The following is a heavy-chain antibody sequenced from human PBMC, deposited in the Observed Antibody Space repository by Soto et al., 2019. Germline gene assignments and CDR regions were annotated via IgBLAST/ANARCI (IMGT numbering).Heavy chain of an antibody. CDR3: ARAKGGFGETSDY. D-gene: IGHD3-10*01. J-gene: IGHJ4*02. V-gene: IGHV1-2*02. Sequence: GASVKVSCKASGYTFTGYYMHWVRQAPGQGLEWMGWINPNSGGTNYAQKFQGRVTMTRHTSISTAYMELSRLRSDDTAVYYCARAKGGFGETSDYWGQGTLVTVSS. CDR2: INPNSGGT. CDR1: GYTFTGYY.